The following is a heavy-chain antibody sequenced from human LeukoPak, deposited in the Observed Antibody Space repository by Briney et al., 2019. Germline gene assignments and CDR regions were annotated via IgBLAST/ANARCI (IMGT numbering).Heavy chain of an antibody. J-gene: IGHJ4*02. CDR3: AHRLVAVAGKDGFDY. CDR2: IDWDDDK. Sequence: SGHTLVKPTQTLTLTCTFPGFSLSTSGMCVSWIRQPPGKALEWLARIDWDDDKYYSTSLKTRLTISKDTSKNQVVLTMTNMDPVDTATYYCAHRLVAVAGKDGFDYWGQGTLVTVSS. V-gene: IGHV2-70*12. CDR1: GFSLSTSGMC. D-gene: IGHD6-19*01.